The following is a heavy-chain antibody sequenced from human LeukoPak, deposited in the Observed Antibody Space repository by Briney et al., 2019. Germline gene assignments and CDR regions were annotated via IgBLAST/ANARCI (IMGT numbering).Heavy chain of an antibody. J-gene: IGHJ4*02. Sequence: GASVKVSCKASGGTFSSSAISWVRQAPGQGLEWMGRIIPILGIANYAQKFQGRVTITADKSTSTAYMELSSLRSEDTAVYYCARYDSSGPYYFDYWGQGTLVTVSS. CDR2: IIPILGIA. CDR1: GGTFSSSA. D-gene: IGHD3-22*01. CDR3: ARYDSSGPYYFDY. V-gene: IGHV1-69*04.